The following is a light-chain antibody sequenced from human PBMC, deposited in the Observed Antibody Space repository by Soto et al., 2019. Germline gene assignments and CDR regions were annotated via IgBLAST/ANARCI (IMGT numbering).Light chain of an antibody. V-gene: IGKV1-6*01. CDR2: AAS. CDR3: VQDYNYPIT. J-gene: IGKJ5*01. CDR1: QGIRSA. Sequence: IQMTQSPSSLSASVGDRVTLTCRASQGIRSALAWYQQKPGQAPKVVIYAASILQSGVPPRFSGSGSGADFTLTISSLQSEDFATYYCVQDYNYPITFGQGTRLDIK.